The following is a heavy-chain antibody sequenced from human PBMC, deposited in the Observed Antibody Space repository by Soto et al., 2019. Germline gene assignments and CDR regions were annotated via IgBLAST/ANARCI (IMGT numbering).Heavy chain of an antibody. Sequence: SETLSLTCTVSGDSFSSDDYYWSWIRQPPGKGLEWIGYISYRVDTYYSPSLKSRVTMSIDTSKNQFSLKLSSVTAADTAVYYCARDRRIGYSYGLVYWGQGTLVTVSS. CDR1: GDSFSSDDYY. CDR2: ISYRVDT. CDR3: ARDRRIGYSYGLVY. D-gene: IGHD5-18*01. J-gene: IGHJ4*02. V-gene: IGHV4-30-4*01.